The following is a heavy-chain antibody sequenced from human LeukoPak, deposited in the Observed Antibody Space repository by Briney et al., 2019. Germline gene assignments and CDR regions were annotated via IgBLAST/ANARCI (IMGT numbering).Heavy chain of an antibody. V-gene: IGHV1-69*01. Sequence: ASVKVSCKASGAAFSSYAISWVRQAPGQGLEWMGGIIPIFGTANYAQKFQGRVTITADESTSTAYMELSSLRSEDTAVYYCARVGDFWSGYLFDYWGQGTLVTVSS. CDR1: GAAFSSYA. CDR2: IIPIFGTA. D-gene: IGHD3-3*01. CDR3: ARVGDFWSGYLFDY. J-gene: IGHJ4*02.